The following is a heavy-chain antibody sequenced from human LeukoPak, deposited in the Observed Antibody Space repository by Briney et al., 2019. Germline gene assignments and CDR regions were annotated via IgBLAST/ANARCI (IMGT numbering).Heavy chain of an antibody. CDR2: ISAYNGNT. D-gene: IGHD3-22*01. CDR1: GYTFTSYG. CDR3: ARDTAYYDRLNWFDP. V-gene: IGHV1-18*03. Sequence: GASVKVSCKASGYTFTSYGISWVRQAPGQGLEWMGWISAYNGNTNYAQKLQGRVTMTTDTSTSTAYMELRSLRSDDMAVYYCARDTAYYDRLNWFDPWGQGTLVTVSS. J-gene: IGHJ5*02.